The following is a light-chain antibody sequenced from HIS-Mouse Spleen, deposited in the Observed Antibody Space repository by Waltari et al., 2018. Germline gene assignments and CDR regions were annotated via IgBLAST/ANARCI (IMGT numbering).Light chain of an antibody. CDR3: NSRDSSGNHLLV. CDR1: SLRSYY. CDR2: GKN. J-gene: IGLJ2*01. Sequence: SSELTQDPAVSVALGQTVRIPCQGDSLRSYYASWYQQKPGQAPVLVIYGKNNRPTGIPDRFSGSRSGNTASLTITGAKAEDEADYYCNSRDSSGNHLLVFGGGTKLTVL. V-gene: IGLV3-19*01.